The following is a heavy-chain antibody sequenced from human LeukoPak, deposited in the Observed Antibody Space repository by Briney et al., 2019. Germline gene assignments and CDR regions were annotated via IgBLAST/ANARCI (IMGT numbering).Heavy chain of an antibody. CDR1: GYTFTGYY. J-gene: IGHJ4*02. V-gene: IGHV1-2*02. CDR3: ARLGTGTNNYFDY. CDR2: INPNSGGT. D-gene: IGHD2-2*01. Sequence: ASVKVSCKASGYTFTGYYMHWVRQAPGQGLEWMGWINPNSGGTNYAQKFQGGVTMTRDTSISTAYMELSRLRSDNTAVYYCARLGTGTNNYFDYWGQGTLVTVSS.